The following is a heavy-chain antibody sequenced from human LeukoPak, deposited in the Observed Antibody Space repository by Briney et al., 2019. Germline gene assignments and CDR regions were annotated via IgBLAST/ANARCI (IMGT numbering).Heavy chain of an antibody. J-gene: IGHJ4*02. CDR3: ARGFLGTCSGASCYSGY. CDR1: GXTFSNYW. Sequence: GGSVRLFCAASGXTFSNYWMHWVRQATGKGRVWVSRINTDGSSTAYADFVKGRFTISRDNAQNTLYLQMNSLRVEDTAVYFCARGFLGTCSGASCYSGYCGQGTLLTVSS. D-gene: IGHD2-15*01. V-gene: IGHV3-74*01. CDR2: INTDGSST.